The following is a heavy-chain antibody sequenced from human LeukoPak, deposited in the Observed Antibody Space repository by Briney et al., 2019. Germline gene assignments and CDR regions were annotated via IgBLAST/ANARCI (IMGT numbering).Heavy chain of an antibody. CDR2: ISYDGSNK. Sequence: PGGSLRLSCAASGFTFSSYAMHWVRQAPGKGLEWVAVISYDGSNKYYADSVKGRFTISRDNSKNTLYLQMNSLRAEDTAVYYCARGDGSGRRYFDYWGQGTLVTVSS. CDR3: ARGDGSGRRYFDY. V-gene: IGHV3-30*04. J-gene: IGHJ4*02. D-gene: IGHD3-10*01. CDR1: GFTFSSYA.